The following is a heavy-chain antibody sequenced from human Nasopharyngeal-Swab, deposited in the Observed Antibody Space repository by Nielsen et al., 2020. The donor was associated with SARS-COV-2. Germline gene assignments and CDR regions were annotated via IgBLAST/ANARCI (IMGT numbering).Heavy chain of an antibody. CDR3: ARHLPYSSGWYMAAGYYFDY. V-gene: IGHV3-48*02. Sequence: GESLKISCAASGFTFSSYSMNWVRQAPGKGLEWVSYISSSSTTIYYADSVKGRFTISRDNAKNSLYLQMNSLRDEDTAVYYCARHLPYSSGWYMAAGYYFDYWGQGTLVTVSS. D-gene: IGHD6-19*01. CDR1: GFTFSSYS. CDR2: ISSSSTTI. J-gene: IGHJ4*02.